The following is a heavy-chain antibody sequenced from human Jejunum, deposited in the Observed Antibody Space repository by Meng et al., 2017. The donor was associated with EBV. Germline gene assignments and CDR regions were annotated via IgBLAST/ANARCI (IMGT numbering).Heavy chain of an antibody. Sequence: QVQLVESGGGVVQPGRSLRLSCAASGFMFSSYAMHWVRQAPGKGLEWVGVISDDGSNENYVDSVKGRFTISRDNSKNSLYLQMNTLRVEDTAVYYCATGGGYGTPRYWGQGTLVTVSS. CDR2: ISDDGSNE. CDR1: GFMFSSYA. V-gene: IGHV3-30*03. CDR3: ATGGGYGTPRY. J-gene: IGHJ4*02. D-gene: IGHD3-16*01.